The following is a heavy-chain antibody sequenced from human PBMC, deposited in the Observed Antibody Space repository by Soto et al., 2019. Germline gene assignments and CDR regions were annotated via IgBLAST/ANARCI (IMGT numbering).Heavy chain of an antibody. V-gene: IGHV3-23*01. J-gene: IGHJ4*02. CDR3: AKREGTSWQNYFDY. CDR2: ISAGGENT. Sequence: EVQLLEAGGAFLQPGGSLRLSCAASGFTFSSYAMSWVRQAPGKGLEWVSVISAGGENTYYAGPVKGRFTISRDNSRDTLYLQMDSLRAADTAVYYCAKREGTSWQNYFDYWGQGTLVTVSS. CDR1: GFTFSSYA. D-gene: IGHD2-2*01.